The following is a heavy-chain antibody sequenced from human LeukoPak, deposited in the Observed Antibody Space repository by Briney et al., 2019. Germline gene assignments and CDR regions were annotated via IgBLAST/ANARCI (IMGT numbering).Heavy chain of an antibody. CDR3: ATTNDGGGYQWGDFFDF. V-gene: IGHV1-69*04. CDR1: GGTANRHA. D-gene: IGHD3-22*01. Sequence: ASVKVSCKASGGTANRHAISWVRQAPGQGREWLGRIIPNLGTTNRAQNFQDRVTLTADKSTHTAYMVLTSLTSDDTAVYYCATTNDGGGYQWGDFFDFWGQGTLVTVSS. CDR2: IIPNLGTT. J-gene: IGHJ4*02.